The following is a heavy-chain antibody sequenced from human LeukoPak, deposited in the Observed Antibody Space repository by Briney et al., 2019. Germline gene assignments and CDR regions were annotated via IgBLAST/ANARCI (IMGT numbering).Heavy chain of an antibody. Sequence: GGSLRLSCAASRLTLSNAYITWVRQAPGKGLGWVGRIKSRNDGATTDYAAPVKDRFTISRDDSKNTLYLLMNRLKTEDTAAYYCTTEEDDYRGRTGYWGQGALVTVSS. CDR2: IKSRNDGATT. CDR1: RLTLSNAY. D-gene: IGHD3-16*01. CDR3: TTEEDDYRGRTGY. V-gene: IGHV3-15*01. J-gene: IGHJ4*02.